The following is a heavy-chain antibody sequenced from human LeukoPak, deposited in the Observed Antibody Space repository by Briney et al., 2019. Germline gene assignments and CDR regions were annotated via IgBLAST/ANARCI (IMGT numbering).Heavy chain of an antibody. Sequence: PGGSLRLSCAASGFTFSSYSMNWVRPAPGKGLEWVSSISSSSSYIYYADSVKGRFTISRDNAKNSLYLQMNSLRAEDTAVYYCARSYYGDYASWFDPWGQGTLVTVSS. D-gene: IGHD4-17*01. V-gene: IGHV3-21*01. CDR2: ISSSSSYI. CDR3: ARSYYGDYASWFDP. CDR1: GFTFSSYS. J-gene: IGHJ5*02.